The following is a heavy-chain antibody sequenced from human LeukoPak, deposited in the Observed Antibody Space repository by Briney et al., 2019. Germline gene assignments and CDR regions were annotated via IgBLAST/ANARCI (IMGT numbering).Heavy chain of an antibody. D-gene: IGHD1-1*01. CDR1: GFTVSSNY. V-gene: IGHV3-53*04. CDR2: IYSGGST. J-gene: IGHJ6*02. Sequence: GGSLRLSCAASGFTVSSNYMRWVRQAPGKGLEWVSVIYSGGSTYYADSVKGRFTISRHNSKNTLYLQMNSLRAEDTAVYYCAREKLERRWIDYYYYYGMDVWGQGTTVTVSS. CDR3: AREKLERRWIDYYYYYGMDV.